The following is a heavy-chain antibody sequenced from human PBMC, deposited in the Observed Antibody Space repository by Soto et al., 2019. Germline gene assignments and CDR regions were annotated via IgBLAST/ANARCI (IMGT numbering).Heavy chain of an antibody. CDR2: INHSGST. V-gene: IGHV4-34*01. CDR1: GGSFSGYY. CDR3: ARGKSGTRAFDI. Sequence: QVQLQQWGAGLLKPSETLSLTCAVYGGSFSGYYWSWNRQPPGKGLEWIGEINHSGSTNYNPSLKSRVTISVDTSKNQFSLKLSSVTAADTAVYYCARGKSGTRAFDIWGQGTMVTVSS. J-gene: IGHJ3*02.